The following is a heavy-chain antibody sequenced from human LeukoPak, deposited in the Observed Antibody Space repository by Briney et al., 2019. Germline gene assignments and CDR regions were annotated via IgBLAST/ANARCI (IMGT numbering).Heavy chain of an antibody. D-gene: IGHD6-13*01. CDR3: ARGDVAAAEKKAYNWFDP. V-gene: IGHV4-34*01. J-gene: IGHJ5*02. CDR2: INHSGST. CDR1: GGSFSGYY. Sequence: PSETLSLTCAVYGGSFSGYYWSWIRQPPGKGLEWTGEINHSGSTNYNPSLKSRVTISVDTSKNQFSLKLSSVTAADTAVYYCARGDVAAAEKKAYNWFDPWGQGTLVTVSS.